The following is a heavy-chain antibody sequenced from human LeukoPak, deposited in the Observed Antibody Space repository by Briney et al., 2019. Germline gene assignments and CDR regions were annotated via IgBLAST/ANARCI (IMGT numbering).Heavy chain of an antibody. Sequence: AGGSLRLSCKASGFTFSRYGMNWVRQAPGRGLEWLSYTSGSSGSTIYYAQSVRGRFTISRDDAKNTLYLQMNSLRADDTAVYFCARDKIQWLRYSYFDYWGQGVRVTVSS. V-gene: IGHV3-48*01. J-gene: IGHJ4*02. CDR1: GFTFSRYG. CDR2: TSGSSGSTI. D-gene: IGHD5-12*01. CDR3: ARDKIQWLRYSYFDY.